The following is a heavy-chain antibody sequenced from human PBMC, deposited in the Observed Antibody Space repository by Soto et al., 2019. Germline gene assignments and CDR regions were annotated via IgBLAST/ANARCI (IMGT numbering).Heavy chain of an antibody. J-gene: IGHJ4*02. CDR1: GFSLSTSGVG. V-gene: IGHV2-5*02. CDR2: IYWDAGK. CDR3: AVRPPYSCRCSVDWCPR. Sequence: QITLKESGPTLVQRTQTLTLTCTFSGFSLSTSGVGVGWFRQPPGKALEWLALIYWDAGKRYSPSLKSRLTITNDPSKRRVVPATTKQDPVDTATYYCAVRPPYSCRCSVDWCPRCGQGTLVTDSS. D-gene: IGHD6-13*01.